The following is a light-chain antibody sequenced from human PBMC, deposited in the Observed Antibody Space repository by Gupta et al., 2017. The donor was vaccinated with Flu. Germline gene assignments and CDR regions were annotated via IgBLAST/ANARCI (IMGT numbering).Light chain of an antibody. Sequence: SLGERAPINCKASQSVFDSSSNMNYLAWYQQKPGQPPKLLIYWASSRESGVPDRFSGSGSGTDFTLTISILQAEDVAVYYCQQYSTSPLTFGGGTKVEIK. CDR2: WAS. CDR3: QQYSTSPLT. CDR1: QSVFDSSSNMNY. J-gene: IGKJ4*01. V-gene: IGKV4-1*01.